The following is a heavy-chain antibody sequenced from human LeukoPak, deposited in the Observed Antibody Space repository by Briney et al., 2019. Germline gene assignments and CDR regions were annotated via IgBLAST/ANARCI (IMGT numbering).Heavy chain of an antibody. V-gene: IGHV4-39*07. CDR2: IYYSGST. D-gene: IGHD3-22*01. J-gene: IGHJ4*02. CDR3: VSTDTYYYDSSGYFSY. CDR1: GGSISSSSYY. Sequence: SETLSLTCTVSGGSISSSSYYWGWIRQPPGKGLEWIGSIYYSGSTYYNPSLKSRVTISVDTSKNQFSLKLSSVTAADTAVYYCVSTDTYYYDSSGYFSYWGQGTLVTVSS.